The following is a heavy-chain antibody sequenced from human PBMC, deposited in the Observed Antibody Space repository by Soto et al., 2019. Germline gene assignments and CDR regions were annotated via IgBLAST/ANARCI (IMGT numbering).Heavy chain of an antibody. CDR2: IYWDDDK. J-gene: IGHJ4*02. CDR3: AHSRYCSSTSCSGVFDY. V-gene: IGHV2-5*02. CDR1: GFSLSTSGVG. Sequence: QITLKESGPTLVKPTQTLTLTCTFSGFSLSTSGVGVGWIRQPPGKALEWLALIYWDDDKRYSPSLKSRLTITKDTSKNQVVLTLTNMDPVDTATYYCAHSRYCSSTSCSGVFDYWGQGTLLTVSS. D-gene: IGHD2-2*01.